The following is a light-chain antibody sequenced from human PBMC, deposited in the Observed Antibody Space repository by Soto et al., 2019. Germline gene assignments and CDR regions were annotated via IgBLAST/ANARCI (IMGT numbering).Light chain of an antibody. CDR3: QTWGTGTVV. V-gene: IGLV4-69*01. CDR2: VNSAGSH. J-gene: IGLJ2*01. Sequence: QSVLTQSPSASASLGASVKLTCTLSSGHSSYAIAWHQQQPEKGPRYLMRVNSAGSHIKGDGIPDRFSGSSSGAERYLTISSLQSEDEADYYCQTWGTGTVVFGGGTKLTVL. CDR1: SGHSSYA.